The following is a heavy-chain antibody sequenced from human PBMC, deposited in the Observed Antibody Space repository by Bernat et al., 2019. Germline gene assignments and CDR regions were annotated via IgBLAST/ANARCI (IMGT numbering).Heavy chain of an antibody. CDR3: AKGIYPKGYCSGGNCYYYFYGMDV. Sequence: EVQLLESGGGLVQPGGSLRLSCGASGFTFSSFAMSWVRQAAGRGLEWVSGISGSGDSTYYAASVKGRFTISRDNSKNTLYLQMNSLGAEDTAVYYCAKGIYPKGYCSGGNCYYYFYGMDVWGQGTTVTVSS. J-gene: IGHJ6*02. D-gene: IGHD2-15*01. CDR1: GFTFSSFA. V-gene: IGHV3-23*01. CDR2: ISGSGDST.